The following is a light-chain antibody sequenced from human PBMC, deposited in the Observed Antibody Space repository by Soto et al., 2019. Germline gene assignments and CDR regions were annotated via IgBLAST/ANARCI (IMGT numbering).Light chain of an antibody. CDR1: QSVSNN. V-gene: IGKV3-20*01. Sequence: ENVLTQSQGTLSLSPGERATLSYRASQSVSNNLAWYQQKPGQAPRLLIYGASNRATGIPDRFSGSGSGTDFTLTISRLETEDFAVYYCQQYGSSPLTFGQGTKVDIK. CDR2: GAS. CDR3: QQYGSSPLT. J-gene: IGKJ1*01.